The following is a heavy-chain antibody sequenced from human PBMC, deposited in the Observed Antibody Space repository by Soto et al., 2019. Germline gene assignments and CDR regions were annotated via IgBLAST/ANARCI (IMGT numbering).Heavy chain of an antibody. J-gene: IGHJ6*02. CDR2: ISYDGSNK. CDR3: ARDQYYYGMDV. CDR1: GFTFSSYG. V-gene: IGHV3-30*03. Sequence: PGGSLRLSCAASGFTFSSYGMHWVRQAPGKGLEWVAVISYDGSNKYYADSVKGRFTISRENSKNTLYLQMNSLRAEDTAVYYCARDQYYYGMDVWGQGTTVTVSS.